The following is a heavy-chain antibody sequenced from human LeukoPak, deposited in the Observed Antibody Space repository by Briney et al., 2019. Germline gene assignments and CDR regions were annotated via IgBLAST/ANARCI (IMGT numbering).Heavy chain of an antibody. V-gene: IGHV4-34*01. CDR3: ASPYYDSSSGAFDI. Sequence: SETLSLTCAVYGGSFSGYYWSWIRQPPGKGLEWIGEIDHSGSTNYNPSLKSRVTISVDTSKNQFSLKLSSVTAADTAVYYCASPYYDSSSGAFDIWGQGTMVTVSS. J-gene: IGHJ3*02. D-gene: IGHD3-22*01. CDR2: IDHSGST. CDR1: GGSFSGYY.